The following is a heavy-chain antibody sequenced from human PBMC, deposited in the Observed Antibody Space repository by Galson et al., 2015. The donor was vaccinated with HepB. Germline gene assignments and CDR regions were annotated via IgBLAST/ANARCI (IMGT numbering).Heavy chain of an antibody. D-gene: IGHD5-18*01. Sequence: SLRLSCAASGFTFNNYAMHWVRQAPGKGLEWVAVISYDESKKYYADSVRGRFTISRDSSKKTLYLQINSLRTEDTAVYYCARDQRGYSYGSAVGYWGQGTLVTVSS. CDR3: ARDQRGYSYGSAVGY. J-gene: IGHJ4*02. CDR1: GFTFNNYA. V-gene: IGHV3-30-3*01. CDR2: ISYDESKK.